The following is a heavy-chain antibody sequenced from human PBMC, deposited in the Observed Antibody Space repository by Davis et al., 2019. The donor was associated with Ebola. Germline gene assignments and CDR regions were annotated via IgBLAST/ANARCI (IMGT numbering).Heavy chain of an antibody. D-gene: IGHD3-22*01. Sequence: GESLKISCAASGFTFSSYSMNWVRQAPGKGLEWVSSISSSSSYIYYADSVKGRFTISRDNAKNSLYLQMNSLRAEDTAVYYCARDSASITMIVVVRYFDYWGQGTLVTVSS. CDR3: ARDSASITMIVVVRYFDY. CDR1: GFTFSSYS. CDR2: ISSSSSYI. J-gene: IGHJ4*02. V-gene: IGHV3-21*01.